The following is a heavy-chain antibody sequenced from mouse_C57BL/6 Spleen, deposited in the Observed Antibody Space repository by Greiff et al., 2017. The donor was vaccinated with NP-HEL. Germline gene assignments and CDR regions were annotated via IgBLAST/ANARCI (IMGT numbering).Heavy chain of an antibody. D-gene: IGHD4-1*01. CDR1: GFTFSDYG. CDR2: ISSGSSTI. J-gene: IGHJ2*01. V-gene: IGHV5-17*01. CDR3: AITGTLSYFDY. Sequence: EVQLVESGGGLVKPGGSLKLSCAASGFTFSDYGMHWVRQAPEKGLEWVAYISSGSSTIYYADTVKGRFTISRDNAKNTLFLLMTSLRSEDTAMYYCAITGTLSYFDYWGQGTTLTVSS.